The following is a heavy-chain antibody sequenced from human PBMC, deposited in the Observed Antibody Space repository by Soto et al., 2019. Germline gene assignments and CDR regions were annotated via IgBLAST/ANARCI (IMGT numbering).Heavy chain of an antibody. D-gene: IGHD5-12*01. CDR2: ISGSGGST. CDR3: AKPGYSGYDRDWYFDL. CDR1: GFTFSSYA. Sequence: EVQLLESGGGLAQPGGSLRLSCAASGFTFSSYAMSWVRQAPGKGLEWVSAISGSGGSTYYADSVKGRFTISRDNSKNTLYLQMNSLRAEDTAVYYCAKPGYSGYDRDWYFDLWGRGTLVTVSS. V-gene: IGHV3-23*01. J-gene: IGHJ2*01.